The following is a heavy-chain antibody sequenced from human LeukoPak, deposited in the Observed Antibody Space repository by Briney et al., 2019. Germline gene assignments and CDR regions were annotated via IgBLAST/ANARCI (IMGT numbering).Heavy chain of an antibody. CDR3: ARDPQETDSSTDDY. J-gene: IGHJ4*02. CDR2: IIPILGIA. D-gene: IGHD6-13*01. CDR1: GYTFTSYG. Sequence: SVKVSCKASGYTFTSYGISWVRQAPGQGLEWMGRIIPILGIANYAQKFQGRVTITADKSTSTAYMELSSLRSKDTAVYYCARDPQETDSSTDDYWGQGTLVTVSS. V-gene: IGHV1-69*04.